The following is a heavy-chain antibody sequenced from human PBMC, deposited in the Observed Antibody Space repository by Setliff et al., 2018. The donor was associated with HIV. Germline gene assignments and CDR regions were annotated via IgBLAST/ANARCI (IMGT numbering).Heavy chain of an antibody. CDR3: ATQTVAVGAPGYFDS. J-gene: IGHJ4*02. D-gene: IGHD2-15*01. CDR2: IIPVFGMT. Sequence: SVKVSCKASGGTFSSSALSWVRQARGQGPEWLGGIIPVFGMTDYAQNFQGGLTITADTSTSTAYMELLSLRSEDTAIYYCATQTVAVGAPGYFDSWGQGTLVTVSS. V-gene: IGHV1-69*10. CDR1: GGTFSSSA.